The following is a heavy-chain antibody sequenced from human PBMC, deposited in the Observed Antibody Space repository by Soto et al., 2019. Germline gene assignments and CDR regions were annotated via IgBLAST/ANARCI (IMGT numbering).Heavy chain of an antibody. D-gene: IGHD2-2*01. Sequence: RGSLRLSCAASGFTFSSYAMSWVRQAPGKGLEWVSAISGSGGTTYYADSVKGRFTISRDNSKNTLYLQMNSLRAEDTAVYYCAKGGAQLLHYNWFDPWGQGTLVTVSS. CDR1: GFTFSSYA. J-gene: IGHJ5*02. V-gene: IGHV3-23*01. CDR2: ISGSGGTT. CDR3: AKGGAQLLHYNWFDP.